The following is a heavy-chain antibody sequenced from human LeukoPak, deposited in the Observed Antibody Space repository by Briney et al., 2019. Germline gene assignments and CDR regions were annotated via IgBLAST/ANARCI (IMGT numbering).Heavy chain of an antibody. D-gene: IGHD3-22*01. Sequence: ASVKVSCKASGYTFNHNYMHWVRQAPGQGLEWMGWINPNSGGTNYAQKFQGRVTMTRDTSISTAYMELSRLRSDDTAVYYCARDYDAYYFDYWGQGTLVTVSS. CDR2: INPNSGGT. V-gene: IGHV1-2*02. CDR3: ARDYDAYYFDY. CDR1: GYTFNHNY. J-gene: IGHJ4*02.